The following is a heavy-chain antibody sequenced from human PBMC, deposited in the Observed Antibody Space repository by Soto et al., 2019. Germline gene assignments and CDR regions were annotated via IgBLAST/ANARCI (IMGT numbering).Heavy chain of an antibody. CDR1: GFSFSNAG. Sequence: PGGSLRLSCAASGFSFSNAGMHWVRQAPGKGLEWVAVIWYDGSNKYYADSMKCRFTISRDNSKNILYLQMNSLTVDDTAVYYCARCIILAGNGGDWFEPWGQGTLVIVSS. CDR2: IWYDGSNK. CDR3: ARCIILAGNGGDWFEP. J-gene: IGHJ5*02. V-gene: IGHV3-33*01. D-gene: IGHD6-19*01.